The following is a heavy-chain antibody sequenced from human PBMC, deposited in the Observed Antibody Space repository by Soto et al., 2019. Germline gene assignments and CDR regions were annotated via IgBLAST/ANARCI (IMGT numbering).Heavy chain of an antibody. CDR2: ISGYNGKT. D-gene: IGHD6-19*01. V-gene: IGHV1-18*04. CDR3: ARDSSGRGWFDP. Sequence: GASVKVSCKASGYTFRSFGVSWVRQSPGQGPEWMGWISGYNGKTKFAQKVQGRLTMTTDTSTNTVYMELRSLRSDDAAVYYCARDSSGRGWFDPWGQGTLVTVSS. J-gene: IGHJ5*02. CDR1: GYTFRSFG.